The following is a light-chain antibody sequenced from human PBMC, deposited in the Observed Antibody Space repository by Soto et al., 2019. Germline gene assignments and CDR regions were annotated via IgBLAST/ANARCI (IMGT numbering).Light chain of an antibody. CDR2: ELS. CDR1: NSDVGGYNY. CDR3: SSYAGSNNFVV. V-gene: IGLV2-8*01. Sequence: QSALTQPPSASGSPGQSVTISCTGTNSDVGGYNYVSWYQQHPGKAPKLMIYELSKRPSGVPDRFSGSKSGNTASLTVSGLQAEDEADYDCSSYAGSNNFVVFGGGTKLTVL. J-gene: IGLJ2*01.